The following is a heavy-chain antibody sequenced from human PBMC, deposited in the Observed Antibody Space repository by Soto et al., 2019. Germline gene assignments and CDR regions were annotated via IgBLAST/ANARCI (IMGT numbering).Heavy chain of an antibody. CDR3: ARDLRGIPAWPGYYYGMDV. V-gene: IGHV3-33*01. CDR1: GFTFSSYA. CDR2: IWYDRGNE. D-gene: IGHD2-21*01. J-gene: IGHJ6*02. Sequence: QVQLVESGGGVVQPGMSLRLSCAASGFTFSSYAMHWVRQAPGKGLEWVAAIWYDRGNEYHADSVKGRFTISRDNSKNTRYLQMNSRRGEDTAVYYCARDLRGIPAWPGYYYGMDVWGQGATVTVFS.